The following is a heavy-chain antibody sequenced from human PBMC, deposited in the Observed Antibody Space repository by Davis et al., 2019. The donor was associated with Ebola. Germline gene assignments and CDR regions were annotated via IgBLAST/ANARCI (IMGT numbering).Heavy chain of an antibody. CDR3: AQGANWGCFDY. CDR2: IYYSVST. Sequence: SETLSLTCTVSGGSISSGDYYWSWIRQPPGKGLEWIGYIYYSVSTYYNPSLKSRVTISVDTSKNQFSLKLSSVTAADTAVYYRAQGANWGCFDYWGQGTLVTVSS. D-gene: IGHD7-27*01. CDR1: GGSISSGDYY. J-gene: IGHJ4*02. V-gene: IGHV4-30-4*08.